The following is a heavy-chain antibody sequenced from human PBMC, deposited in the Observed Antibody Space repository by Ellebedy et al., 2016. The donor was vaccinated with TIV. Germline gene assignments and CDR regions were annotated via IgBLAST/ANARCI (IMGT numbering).Heavy chain of an antibody. J-gene: IGHJ6*02. CDR3: ARDIVVVVAATHGGYYYYGMDV. CDR2: ISAYNGNT. D-gene: IGHD2-15*01. V-gene: IGHV1-18*01. Sequence: AASVKVSCKASGYTFTSYGISWVRQAPGQGLEWMGWISAYNGNTNYAQKLQGRVTMTTDTSTSTAYMELRSLRSDDTAVYYCARDIVVVVAATHGGYYYYGMDVWGQGTTVTVSS. CDR1: GYTFTSYG.